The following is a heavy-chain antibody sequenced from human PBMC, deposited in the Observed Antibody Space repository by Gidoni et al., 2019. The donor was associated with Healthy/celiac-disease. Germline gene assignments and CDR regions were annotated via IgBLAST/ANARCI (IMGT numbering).Heavy chain of an antibody. D-gene: IGHD2-15*01. V-gene: IGHV3-21*01. CDR1: GFTFSSYS. J-gene: IGHJ6*02. CDR2: ISSSSSYI. Sequence: EVQLVESGGGLVKPGGSLRLSCAASGFTFSSYSMNWVRQAPGKGLEWVSSISSSSSYIYYADSVKGRFTISRDNAKNSLYLQMNSLRAEDTAVYYCARDRIYCSGGSCYYYYYGMDVWGQGTTVTVSS. CDR3: ARDRIYCSGGSCYYYYYGMDV.